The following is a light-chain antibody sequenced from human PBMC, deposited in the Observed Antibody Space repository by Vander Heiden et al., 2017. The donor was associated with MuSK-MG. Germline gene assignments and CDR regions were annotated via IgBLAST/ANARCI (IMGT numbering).Light chain of an antibody. CDR2: GVN. CDR3: SSFLSGTKVV. Sequence: QPALAQPAYLSRPAGQSIPIACTGSMIDYTGNTYVSLYPPQLDKAPKRVLYGVNKRPSGVSARFSGSKSGDTASLTISALHSEDEAFYFGSSFLSGTKVVVGGGTTLTVL. CDR1: MIDYTGNTY. V-gene: IGLV2-14*03. J-gene: IGLJ2*01.